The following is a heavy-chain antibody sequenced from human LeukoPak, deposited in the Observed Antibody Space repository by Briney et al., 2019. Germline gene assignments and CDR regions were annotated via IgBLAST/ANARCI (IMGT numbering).Heavy chain of an antibody. CDR3: SGRDSSRNPWAY. J-gene: IGHJ4*02. V-gene: IGHV3-7*01. D-gene: IGHD2-2*01. Sequence: GGSLRLSCAASGFTFSNFWMNWVRQAPGRGLEWPANISPDGSDKFYVDSVKGRFTIFRDNAKNSVYLQMNSLTTEDTAVYYCSGRDSSRNPWAYWGQGTQVSVSS. CDR2: ISPDGSDK. CDR1: GFTFSNFW.